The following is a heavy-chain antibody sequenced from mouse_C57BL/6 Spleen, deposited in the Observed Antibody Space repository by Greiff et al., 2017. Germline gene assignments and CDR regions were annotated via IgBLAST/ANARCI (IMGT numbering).Heavy chain of an antibody. V-gene: IGHV1-72*01. CDR1: GYTFTSYW. CDR3: ARAGYYSNYRGMDY. J-gene: IGHJ4*01. Sequence: QVHVKQSGAELVKPGASVKLSCKASGYTFTSYWMHWVKQRPGRGLEWIGRIDPNSGGTKYNEKFKSKATLTVDKPSSTAYMQLSSLTSEDSAVYYCARAGYYSNYRGMDYWGQGTSVTVSS. CDR2: IDPNSGGT. D-gene: IGHD2-5*01.